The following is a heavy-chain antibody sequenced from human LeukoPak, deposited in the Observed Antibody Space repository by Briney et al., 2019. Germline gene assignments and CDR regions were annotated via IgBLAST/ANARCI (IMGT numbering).Heavy chain of an antibody. CDR1: GFTFSSYA. CDR2: ISGSGGST. CDR3: AKEQNSKGYFDY. Sequence: GGSLRLSCAASGFTFSSYAMCWVRQAPGKGLEWVSAISGSGGSTYYTDSVKGRFTISRDNSKSTLYLQMNSLRAEDTAVYYCAKEQNSKGYFDYCGQGTLVTVSS. J-gene: IGHJ4*02. V-gene: IGHV3-23*01. D-gene: IGHD4-23*01.